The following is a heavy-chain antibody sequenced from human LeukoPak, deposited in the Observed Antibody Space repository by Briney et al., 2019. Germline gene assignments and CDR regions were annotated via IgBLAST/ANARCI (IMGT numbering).Heavy chain of an antibody. J-gene: IGHJ6*04. CDR1: GFTFSTYG. CDR3: AKAIGGTFYGNSYYYYGSDV. D-gene: IGHD1-26*01. V-gene: IGHV3-30*18. Sequence: GGSLRLSCAASGFTFSTYGIHWVRQAPGKGLEWVAVISDDGSNKYYADSVKGRFTISRDNSKNTLYLQMNSLRVEDTAVYYCAKAIGGTFYGNSYYYYGSDVWGKGTTVTVSS. CDR2: ISDDGSNK.